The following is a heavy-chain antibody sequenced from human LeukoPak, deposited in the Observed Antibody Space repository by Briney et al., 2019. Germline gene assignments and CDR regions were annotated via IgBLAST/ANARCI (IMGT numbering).Heavy chain of an antibody. V-gene: IGHV3-11*01. Sequence: GGSLRLSCAASGFTFSDYYMSWIRQAPGKGLEWISFISNSGSTINYADSVKGRFTISRDNAKNSLDLQMNSLRAEDTAVYYCAREKYGDSRFDYYYYMDVWGKGTTVTISS. CDR2: ISNSGSTI. CDR3: AREKYGDSRFDYYYYMDV. D-gene: IGHD4-17*01. J-gene: IGHJ6*03. CDR1: GFTFSDYY.